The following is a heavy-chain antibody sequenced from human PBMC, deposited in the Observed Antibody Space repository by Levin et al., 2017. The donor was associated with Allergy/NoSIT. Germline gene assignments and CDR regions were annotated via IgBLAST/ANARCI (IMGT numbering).Heavy chain of an antibody. V-gene: IGHV3-30-3*01. Sequence: GGSLRLSCAASGFTFSSYAMHWVRQAPGKGLEWVAVISYDGSNKYYADSVKGRFTISRDNSKNTLYLQMNSLRAEDTAVYYCARDAGVLRYFDWLLIFWGQGTLVTVSS. CDR3: ARDAGVLRYFDWLLIF. J-gene: IGHJ4*02. CDR1: GFTFSSYA. D-gene: IGHD3-9*01. CDR2: ISYDGSNK.